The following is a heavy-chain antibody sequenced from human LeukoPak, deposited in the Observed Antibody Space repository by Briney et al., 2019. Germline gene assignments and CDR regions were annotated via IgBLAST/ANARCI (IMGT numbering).Heavy chain of an antibody. Sequence: GESLKISCKGSGYSFTSYWIGWVRQMPGKGLEWMGIIYPGDSDTRYSPSFQGQVTISADRSISTAYLQWSSLKASDTAMYYCARRRSTNKYYYYYMDVWGKGTTVTVSS. D-gene: IGHD1/OR15-1a*01. CDR3: ARRRSTNKYYYYYMDV. V-gene: IGHV5-51*01. J-gene: IGHJ6*03. CDR1: GYSFTSYW. CDR2: IYPGDSDT.